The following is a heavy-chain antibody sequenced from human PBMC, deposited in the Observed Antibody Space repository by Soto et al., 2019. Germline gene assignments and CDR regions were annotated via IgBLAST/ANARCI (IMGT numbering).Heavy chain of an antibody. CDR3: VTVNLVGAAYYFDY. CDR2: IYSGEST. J-gene: IGHJ4*02. V-gene: IGHV4-39*07. CDR1: GGSISSNTYY. Sequence: PSETLSLTCTVSGGSISSNTYYWGWIRQPPGKGLEWIGGIYSGESTYSHPSLNSRVSISVDTSENQFSLRLTSVTAADTAVYYCVTVNLVGAAYYFDYWGPGTLVTVSS. D-gene: IGHD1-26*01.